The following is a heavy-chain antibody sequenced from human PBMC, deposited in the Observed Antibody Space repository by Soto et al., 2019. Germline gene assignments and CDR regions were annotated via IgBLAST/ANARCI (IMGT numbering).Heavy chain of an antibody. D-gene: IGHD2-2*01. J-gene: IGHJ3*02. Sequence: GGSLRLSCAASGFTFDDYVMHWVRQAPGKGLEWVSGISWNSGSIGYADSVKGRFTISRDNAKNSLYLQMNSLRAEDTALYYCAKDISWKYQLPDDFDIWGQGTMVTVSS. CDR2: ISWNSGSI. V-gene: IGHV3-9*01. CDR1: GFTFDDYV. CDR3: AKDISWKYQLPDDFDI.